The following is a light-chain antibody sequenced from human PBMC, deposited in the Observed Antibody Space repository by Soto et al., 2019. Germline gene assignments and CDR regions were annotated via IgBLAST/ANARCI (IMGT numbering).Light chain of an antibody. CDR3: QFYDGSSST. J-gene: IGKJ1*01. CDR2: GAS. V-gene: IGKV1-5*01. CDR1: QYIIISW. Sequence: DPQMTQSPATLCASMGDGITITCRSLQYIIISWLAWYQQKPGIAPKLLIYGASSLESGVPSRFSGSGSGAEFSLTISGLQHDDFATYYCQFYDGSSSTFGQGTTV.